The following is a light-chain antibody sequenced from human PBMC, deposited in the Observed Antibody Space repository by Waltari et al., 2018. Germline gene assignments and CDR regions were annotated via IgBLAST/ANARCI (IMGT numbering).Light chain of an antibody. CDR3: HQYFSPHWT. V-gene: IGKV4-1*01. CDR1: QNVLYNSNNKYY. J-gene: IGKJ1*01. Sequence: DIVLTQSPDSLVVSLGERATINCKASQNVLYNSNNKYYLGWYQQKPVQPPKLHIYWASTRESGVPDRVSGTGSGTDFTLTISSLQAEDVAVYYCHQYFSPHWTFGQGTKVEIK. CDR2: WAS.